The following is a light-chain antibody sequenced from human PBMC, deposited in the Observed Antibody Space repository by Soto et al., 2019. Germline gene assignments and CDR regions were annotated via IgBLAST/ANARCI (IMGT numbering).Light chain of an antibody. J-gene: IGKJ5*01. CDR3: LRHHSYPIT. Sequence: DIPLTQSPSTLSASVGDRVTITCRASQSLNSLLAWYQQKPGRAPKLLIYDASTLESGVPSRFSGSGSGTEFTLTISSLRPEDFATYYCLRHHSYPITFGQGTRLEIK. CDR2: DAS. CDR1: QSLNSL. V-gene: IGKV1-5*01.